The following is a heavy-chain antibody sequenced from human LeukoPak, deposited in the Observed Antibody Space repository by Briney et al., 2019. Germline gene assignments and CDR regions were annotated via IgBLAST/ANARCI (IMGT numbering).Heavy chain of an antibody. CDR1: GFTFSSYE. J-gene: IGHJ4*02. Sequence: PGGSLRLSCAASGFTFSSYEINWVRQAPGKGLEWVSYISSGGNYRYYADSVKGRFTISRDNARNLLYLQMNSLRAEDTAVYYCARGRNAYTFDNWGQGTLVTVSS. V-gene: IGHV3-48*03. CDR2: ISSGGNYR. D-gene: IGHD5-24*01. CDR3: ARGRNAYTFDN.